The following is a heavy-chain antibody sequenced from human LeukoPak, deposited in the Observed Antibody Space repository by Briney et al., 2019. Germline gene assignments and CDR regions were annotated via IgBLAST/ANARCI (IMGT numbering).Heavy chain of an antibody. CDR2: IYYSGSI. Sequence: SETLSLTCTVSGGSISSVRYYWSWIRQPAGKGLEWIGSIYYSGSIYYNPSLKSRVTISVDTSKNQFSLKLSSVTAADTAVYYCARDLRVYYDSSGVFDYWGQGTLVTVSS. J-gene: IGHJ4*02. D-gene: IGHD3-22*01. CDR3: ARDLRVYYDSSGVFDY. V-gene: IGHV4-39*07. CDR1: GGSISSVRYY.